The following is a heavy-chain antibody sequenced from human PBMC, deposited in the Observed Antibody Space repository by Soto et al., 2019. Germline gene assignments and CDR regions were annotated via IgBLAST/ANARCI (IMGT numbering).Heavy chain of an antibody. CDR2: IKQDGSEK. CDR1: GFTFSSYW. J-gene: IGHJ5*02. CDR3: ARDRRITMVRGVIIGGSGWFDP. V-gene: IGHV3-7*01. Sequence: EVQLVESGGGLVQPGGSLRLSCAASGFTFSSYWMRWVRQAPGKGLEWVANIKQDGSEKYYVDSVKGRFTISRDNAKNALYLQMNSLRAEDTAVYYCARDRRITMVRGVIIGGSGWFDPWGQGTLVTVSS. D-gene: IGHD3-10*01.